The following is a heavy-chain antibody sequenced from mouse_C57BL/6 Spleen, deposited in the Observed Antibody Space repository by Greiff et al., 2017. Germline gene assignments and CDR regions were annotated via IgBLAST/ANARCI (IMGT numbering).Heavy chain of an antibody. CDR2: IWSDGST. V-gene: IGHV2-6*03. D-gene: IGHD1-1*01. J-gene: IGHJ3*01. CDR3: ARPFYYYGSEFAY. CDR1: GFSLTSYG. Sequence: VKLMESGPGLVAPSQSLSITCTVSGFSLTSYGVHWVRQPPGKGLEWLVVIWSDGSTTYNSALKSRLSISKDNSKSQVFLKMNSLQTDDTAMYYCARPFYYYGSEFAYWGQGTLVTVSA.